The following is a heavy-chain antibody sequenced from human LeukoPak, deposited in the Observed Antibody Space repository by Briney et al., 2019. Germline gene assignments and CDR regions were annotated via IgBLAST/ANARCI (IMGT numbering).Heavy chain of an antibody. Sequence: ASVKVSCKASGYTFTAYYMHWVRQAPGQGLEWMGWINPNSGGTNYAQKFQGRVTMTRDTSISTAYMELSRLRSDDTAVYYCAREYSGSSDYFDYWGQGTLVTVSS. V-gene: IGHV1-2*02. J-gene: IGHJ4*02. CDR2: INPNSGGT. CDR1: GYTFTAYY. CDR3: AREYSGSSDYFDY. D-gene: IGHD1-26*01.